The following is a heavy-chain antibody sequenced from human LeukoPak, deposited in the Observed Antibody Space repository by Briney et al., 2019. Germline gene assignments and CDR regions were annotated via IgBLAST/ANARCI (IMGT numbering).Heavy chain of an antibody. CDR1: GYTFTGYY. J-gene: IGHJ6*03. D-gene: IGHD5-18*01. Sequence: GASVKVSCKASGYTFTGYYMHWVRQAPGQGLEWMGWINPNSGGTNYAQKFQGRVTMTRDTSISTAYMELSRLRSDDTAVYYCASGYSYGIRTYYYYMDVWGKGTTVTVSS. CDR2: INPNSGGT. V-gene: IGHV1-2*02. CDR3: ASGYSYGIRTYYYYMDV.